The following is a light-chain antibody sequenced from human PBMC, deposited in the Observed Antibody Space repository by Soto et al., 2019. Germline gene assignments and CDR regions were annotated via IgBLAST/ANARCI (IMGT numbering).Light chain of an antibody. J-gene: IGKJ4*01. CDR2: RAS. CDR1: QSINTW. Sequence: DIQMTQSPSTLSASVGDRVTITCRASQSINTWLAWHQQKPGKAPNLLIYRASTLESGVPPRFSGSGSGTEFTLTISSLEPDDFATYYCQQYKTYSSFGGGTKVEIK. CDR3: QQYKTYSS. V-gene: IGKV1-5*03.